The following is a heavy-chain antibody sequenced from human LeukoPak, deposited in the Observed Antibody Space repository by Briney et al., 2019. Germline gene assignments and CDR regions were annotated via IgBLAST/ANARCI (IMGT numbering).Heavy chain of an antibody. CDR3: ARGPFTAAAEGWFDP. D-gene: IGHD6-13*01. V-gene: IGHV4-34*01. J-gene: IGHJ5*02. Sequence: SETLSLTCAVYGGSFSGYYWSWIRQPPGKGLEWIGEINHSGSTNYNPSLKSRVTISVDTSKNQFSLKLSSVTAADTAVYYCARGPFTAAAEGWFDPWGQGTLVTVSS. CDR2: INHSGST. CDR1: GGSFSGYY.